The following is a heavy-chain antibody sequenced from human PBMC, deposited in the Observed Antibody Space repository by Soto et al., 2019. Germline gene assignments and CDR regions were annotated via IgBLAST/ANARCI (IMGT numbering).Heavy chain of an antibody. CDR3: ASLHVDTAMYDY. D-gene: IGHD5-18*01. Sequence: SVKVSCKASGGTFSSYTISWVRQAPGQGLEWMGRIIPILGIANYAQKFQGRVTITADKSTSTAYMELSSLRSEDTAVYYCASLHVDTAMYDYWGQGTLVTVSS. V-gene: IGHV1-69*02. J-gene: IGHJ4*02. CDR1: GGTFSSYT. CDR2: IIPILGIA.